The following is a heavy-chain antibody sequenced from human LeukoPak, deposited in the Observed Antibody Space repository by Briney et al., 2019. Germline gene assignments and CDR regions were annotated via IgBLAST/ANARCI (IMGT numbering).Heavy chain of an antibody. CDR2: ISSSGSTI. Sequence: GSLRLSCAASGLTFSSYSMNWVRQAPGKGLEWVSYISSSGSTIYYADSVKGRFTISRDNAKNSLYLQMNSLRAEDTAVYYCARDSYGMDVWGQGTTVTVSS. CDR3: ARDSYGMDV. CDR1: GLTFSSYS. J-gene: IGHJ6*02. V-gene: IGHV3-48*04.